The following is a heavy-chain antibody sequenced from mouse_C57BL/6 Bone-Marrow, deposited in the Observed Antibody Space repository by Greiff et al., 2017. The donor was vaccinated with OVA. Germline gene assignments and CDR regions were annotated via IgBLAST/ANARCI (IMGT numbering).Heavy chain of an antibody. Sequence: EVKLEESGGDLVKPGGSLKLSCAASGFTFSSYGMSWVRQTPDTRLEWVATISSGGSYTYYPDRVKGRFTISRDNAKNTLYLQMSSLKSDDTAMYYCARRDYSNPYYFDYWGQGTTLTVSS. V-gene: IGHV5-6*02. D-gene: IGHD2-5*01. CDR1: GFTFSSYG. CDR3: ARRDYSNPYYFDY. J-gene: IGHJ2*01. CDR2: ISSGGSYT.